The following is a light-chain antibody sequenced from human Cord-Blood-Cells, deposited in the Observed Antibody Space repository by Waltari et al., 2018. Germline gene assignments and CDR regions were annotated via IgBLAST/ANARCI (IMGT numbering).Light chain of an antibody. Sequence: SSRARKNVSSYLSWYQQKPGEAATLLIYDASNRATGIPPRFICSSSGTNFTLTISSLEHEDFAVYYYQQRSYWPPCTFGQGTKVEIK. CDR1: KNVSSY. V-gene: IGKV3-11*01. CDR3: QQRSYWPPCT. CDR2: DAS. J-gene: IGKJ1*01.